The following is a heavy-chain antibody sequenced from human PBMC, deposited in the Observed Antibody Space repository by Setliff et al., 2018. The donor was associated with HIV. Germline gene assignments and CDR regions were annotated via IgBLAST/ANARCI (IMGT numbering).Heavy chain of an antibody. D-gene: IGHD3-16*01. CDR2: ISSTSSTI. J-gene: IGHJ6*02. Sequence: GGSLRLSCTASGFTFSSYSMNWVRQAPGKGLEWVSYISSTSSTIYYADSVKGRFTISRDNAKKSLYLQMNSLRAEDTAVYYCARDSRARGIEYGMDVWGQGTTVTVSS. CDR3: ARDSRARGIEYGMDV. CDR1: GFTFSSYS. V-gene: IGHV3-48*04.